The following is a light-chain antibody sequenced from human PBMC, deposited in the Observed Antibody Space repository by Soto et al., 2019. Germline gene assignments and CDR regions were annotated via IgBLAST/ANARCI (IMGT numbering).Light chain of an antibody. V-gene: IGKV1-5*01. CDR1: QNISSW. J-gene: IGKJ1*01. CDR2: DAS. Sequence: DIQMTQSPSTLSASIGDRVIITCRASQNISSWLAWYQQKPGKAPKFLIYDASSLDSGVPSRFSGSGSGTKFTLTISNLQPEDFATYYCQQSYSASVTFGQGTKVDIK. CDR3: QQSYSASVT.